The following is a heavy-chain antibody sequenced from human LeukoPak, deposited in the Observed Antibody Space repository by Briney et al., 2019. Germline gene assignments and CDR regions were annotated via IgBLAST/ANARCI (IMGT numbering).Heavy chain of an antibody. Sequence: EASVKVSCKASGYTFTGYYMHWVRQAPGQGLEWMGWINPNSGGTNYAQKFQGRVTMTRDTSIRTAYMELSRLRSDDTAVYYCARAYSSSWYGVEDWFDPWGQGTLVTVSS. CDR1: GYTFTGYY. J-gene: IGHJ5*02. CDR3: ARAYSSSWYGVEDWFDP. V-gene: IGHV1-2*02. D-gene: IGHD6-13*01. CDR2: INPNSGGT.